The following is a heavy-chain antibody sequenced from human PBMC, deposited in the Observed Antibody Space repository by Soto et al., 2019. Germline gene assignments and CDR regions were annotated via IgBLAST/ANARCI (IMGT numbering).Heavy chain of an antibody. CDR3: AREAVGGEVATSHFDY. CDR2: INPNSGGT. CDR1: GYTFTGYY. V-gene: IGHV1-2*04. Sequence: ASVKVSCKASGYTFTGYYMHWVRQAPGQGLEWMGWINPNSGGTNYAQKFQGWVTMTMDTSISTAYMGLSRLRSDDTAVYYCAREAVGGEVATSHFDYWGQGTLVTVSS. D-gene: IGHD5-12*01. J-gene: IGHJ4*02.